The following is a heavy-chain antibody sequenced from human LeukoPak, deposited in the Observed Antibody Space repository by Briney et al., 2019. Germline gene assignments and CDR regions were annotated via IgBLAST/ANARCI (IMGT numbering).Heavy chain of an antibody. D-gene: IGHD1-26*01. CDR3: ARVRWELFQH. Sequence: PSETLSLTCTVCGGSISSGGYYWSWIRQPPGKGLEWIGEINHSGSTNYNPSLESRVTISVDTSKNQFSLKLSSVTAADTAVYYCARVRWELFQHWGQGTLVTVSS. V-gene: IGHV4-34*01. CDR1: GGSISSGGYY. CDR2: INHSGST. J-gene: IGHJ1*01.